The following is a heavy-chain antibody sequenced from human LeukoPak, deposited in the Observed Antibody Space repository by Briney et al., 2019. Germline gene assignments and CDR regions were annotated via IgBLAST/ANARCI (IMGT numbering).Heavy chain of an antibody. Sequence: GGSLRLSCAASGFTFSSYAMHWVRQASGKGLEWVSAISGSGDSTYYADSVKGRFTISRDNSKNTLYLQMNSLRVEDTAVYYCAKDRGIISDYWGQGTLVTVSS. CDR2: ISGSGDST. J-gene: IGHJ4*02. D-gene: IGHD3-10*01. CDR3: AKDRGIISDY. V-gene: IGHV3-23*01. CDR1: GFTFSSYA.